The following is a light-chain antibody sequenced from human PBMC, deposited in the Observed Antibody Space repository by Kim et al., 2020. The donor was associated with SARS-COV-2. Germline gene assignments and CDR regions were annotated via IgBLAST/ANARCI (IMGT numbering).Light chain of an antibody. CDR1: QGISSW. V-gene: IGKV1-12*01. J-gene: IGKJ5*01. CDR3: QQANTFPIT. CDR2: AAS. Sequence: ASVGDTVTITWRASQGISSWVAWYQQKPGEAPKRLIYAASSLQSGVPGRFSGSESGTDFTLTISSLQPEDFATYYCQQANTFPITFGQGTRLEIK.